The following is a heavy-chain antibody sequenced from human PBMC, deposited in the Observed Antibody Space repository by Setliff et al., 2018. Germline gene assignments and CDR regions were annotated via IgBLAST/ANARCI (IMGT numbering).Heavy chain of an antibody. J-gene: IGHJ1*01. D-gene: IGHD3-10*01. Sequence: SETLSLTCAVSGYSINSDCFWGWIRQPPGKGLEWIGTISHSGSTSYNSSLKSRVTMSVDTSKNQFFLKLSSVTAADTAVYYCARVDFTMIQGVLGLWGQGTLVTVSS. V-gene: IGHV4-38-2*01. CDR1: GYSINSDCF. CDR2: ISHSGST. CDR3: ARVDFTMIQGVLGL.